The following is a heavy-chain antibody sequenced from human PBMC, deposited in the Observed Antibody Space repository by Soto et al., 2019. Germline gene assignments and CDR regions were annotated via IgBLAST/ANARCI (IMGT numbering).Heavy chain of an antibody. V-gene: IGHV5-51*01. D-gene: IGHD6-13*01. Sequence: PGESLKIACSGSGYSFTSYWIGWVRQMPGKGLEWMGIIYPGDSDTRYSPSFQGQVTISADKFISTAYLQWSSLKASDTAMYYCALTYSSSWYLRYWGQGTLVTVSS. CDR2: IYPGDSDT. CDR3: ALTYSSSWYLRY. J-gene: IGHJ4*02. CDR1: GYSFTSYW.